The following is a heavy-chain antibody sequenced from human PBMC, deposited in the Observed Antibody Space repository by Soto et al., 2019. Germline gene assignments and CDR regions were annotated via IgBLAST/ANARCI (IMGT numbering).Heavy chain of an antibody. V-gene: IGHV4-30-4*01. Sequence: SETLSLTCTVSGCSISSGDYYWSWIRQPPGKGLEWIGYIYYSGSTYYNPSLKSRVTISVDTSKNQFSLKLSSVTAADTAVYYCARTNWNYYYYGMDVWGQGTTVTVSS. J-gene: IGHJ6*02. D-gene: IGHD1-1*01. CDR3: ARTNWNYYYYGMDV. CDR1: GCSISSGDYY. CDR2: IYYSGST.